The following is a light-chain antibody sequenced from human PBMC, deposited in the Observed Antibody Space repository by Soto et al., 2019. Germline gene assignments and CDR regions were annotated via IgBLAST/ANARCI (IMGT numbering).Light chain of an antibody. CDR1: SGSIASNY. CDR3: QSYDSSNKGVV. Sequence: NFMLTQPHYVSESPGKTVTISCTRSSGSIASNYVQWYQQRPGSAPTTVIYEDNQRPSGVPDRFSGSIDSSSNSASLTISGLKAEDEADYYCQSYDSSNKGVVFGGGTKLTVL. CDR2: EDN. J-gene: IGLJ2*01. V-gene: IGLV6-57*04.